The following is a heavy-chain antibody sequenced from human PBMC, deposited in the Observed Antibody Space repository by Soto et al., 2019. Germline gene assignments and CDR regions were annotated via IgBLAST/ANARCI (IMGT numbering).Heavy chain of an antibody. J-gene: IGHJ4*02. D-gene: IGHD2-8*01. CDR1: GYTFTTYG. V-gene: IGHV1-18*01. Sequence: QVQLVQSGAEVKKPGASVKVSCKASGYTFTTYGISWVRQAPGQGLEWMGWISAYNGNTNYAQKLQGRVTMTTDTSTSTDYMELRSLRSDDTAMYYCAREDCTNGVCYTGGYWGQGTLVTVSS. CDR3: AREDCTNGVCYTGGY. CDR2: ISAYNGNT.